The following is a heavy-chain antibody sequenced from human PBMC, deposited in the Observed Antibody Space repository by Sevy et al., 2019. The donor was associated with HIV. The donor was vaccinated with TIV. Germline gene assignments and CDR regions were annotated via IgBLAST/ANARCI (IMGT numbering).Heavy chain of an antibody. V-gene: IGHV3-7*01. D-gene: IGHD3-10*01. CDR1: GFTFSSYW. J-gene: IGHJ4*02. CDR2: IKQDGSDK. CDR3: SRDLLLLWFGDRRGFDY. Sequence: GGSLRLSCAASGFTFSSYWMSWVRQAPGKGLEWVTNIKQDGSDKYYVDSLKGRFTVSRDNAKNSLYLQMNSLRAEDTAVYYCSRDLLLLWFGDRRGFDYWGQGTLVTVSS.